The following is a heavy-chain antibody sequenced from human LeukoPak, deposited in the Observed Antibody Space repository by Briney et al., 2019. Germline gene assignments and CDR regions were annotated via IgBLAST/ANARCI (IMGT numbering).Heavy chain of an antibody. CDR1: GGSISSYY. V-gene: IGHV4-59*01. Sequence: SETLSLTCTVSGGSISSYYWSWIRQPPGKGLEWVGYINYSGSTNYNPSLKSRVTISVDTSKNQFSLKLSSVTAADTAVYYCARYIAAAGTDWFDPWGQGTLVTVSS. CDR3: ARYIAAAGTDWFDP. D-gene: IGHD6-13*01. CDR2: INYSGST. J-gene: IGHJ5*02.